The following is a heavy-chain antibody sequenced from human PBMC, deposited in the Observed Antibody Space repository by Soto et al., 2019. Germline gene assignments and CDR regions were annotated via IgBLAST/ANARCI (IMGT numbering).Heavy chain of an antibody. CDR1: RFTFSDFY. CDR3: VRGGGGGQFDS. V-gene: IGHV3-11*06. D-gene: IGHD2-21*01. J-gene: IGHJ4*02. CDR2: ISPKSNYK. Sequence: PGGSLRLSCEVSRFTFSDFYMSWIHQSPGKGLEWLSYISPKSNYKQYAESVKGRHTISRDNAKNSLSLQMNSLRVEDTAVYYCVRGGGGGQFDSWGQGTLVTVSS.